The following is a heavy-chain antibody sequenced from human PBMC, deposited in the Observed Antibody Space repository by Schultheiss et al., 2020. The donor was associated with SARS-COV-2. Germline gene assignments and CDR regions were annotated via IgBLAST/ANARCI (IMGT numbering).Heavy chain of an antibody. Sequence: GGSLRLSCAGSGFSFDDYAMSWFRQAPGKGLEWVGFMRSKAYGATTEYAVSLRGRFIISKDGSENIAYLQMNSLKTEDTAVYYCTRVRTRNYDFWSGYGDYWGQGTLVTVSS. D-gene: IGHD3-3*01. CDR3: TRVRTRNYDFWSGYGDY. CDR1: GFSFDDYA. CDR2: MRSKAYGATT. J-gene: IGHJ4*02. V-gene: IGHV3-49*01.